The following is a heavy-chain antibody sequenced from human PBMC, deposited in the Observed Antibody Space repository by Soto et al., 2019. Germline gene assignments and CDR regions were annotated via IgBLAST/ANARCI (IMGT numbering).Heavy chain of an antibody. D-gene: IGHD1-7*01. CDR2: IIPIFGTA. CDR1: GGTFSSYA. CDR3: ASRITGTIYYYCGMDV. V-gene: IGHV1-69*12. Sequence: QVQLVQSGAEVKKPGSSVKVSCKASGGTFSSYAINWVRQAPGQGLEWMGGIIPIFGTANYAQKMQGRVTITAEESTRTAYMELSSLRSEDTAVYYCASRITGTIYYYCGMDVWGQGTTVTVSS. J-gene: IGHJ6*02.